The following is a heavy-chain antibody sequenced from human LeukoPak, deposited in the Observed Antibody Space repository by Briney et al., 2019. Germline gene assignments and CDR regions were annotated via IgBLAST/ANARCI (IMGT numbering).Heavy chain of an antibody. Sequence: SETLSLTCTVSGGSISSYYWSWIRQPPGKGLEWIGYIYYSGSTYYNPSLKSRVTISVDTSKNQFSLKLSSVTAADTAVYYCARDILSSSWYVVDYYYYGMDVWGQGTTVTVSS. CDR1: GGSISSYY. CDR2: IYYSGST. V-gene: IGHV4-59*12. D-gene: IGHD6-13*01. CDR3: ARDILSSSWYVVDYYYYGMDV. J-gene: IGHJ6*02.